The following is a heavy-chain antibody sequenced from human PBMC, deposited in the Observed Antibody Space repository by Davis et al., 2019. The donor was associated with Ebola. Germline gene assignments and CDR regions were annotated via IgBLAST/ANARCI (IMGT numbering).Heavy chain of an antibody. CDR2: IPPDGSDK. V-gene: IGHV3-30*18. CDR1: ALSFSNYG. Sequence: GGSLRLSCAASALSFSNYGMFWDRQAPGKVMEWVAAIPPDGSDKNYADSGRGRFTITRDNSKNTLDLEMNSLRPEDTAVYYCVKTRSNWWNDALEIWGRGTMVIVSS. CDR3: VKTRSNWWNDALEI. D-gene: IGHD2-8*02. J-gene: IGHJ3*02.